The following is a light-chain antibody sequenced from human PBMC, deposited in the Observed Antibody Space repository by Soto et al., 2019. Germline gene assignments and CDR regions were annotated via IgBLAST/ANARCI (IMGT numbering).Light chain of an antibody. CDR3: QQYYTTPLT. J-gene: IGKJ4*01. CDR1: QSVLYSSNNKSY. CDR2: WAS. V-gene: IGKV4-1*01. Sequence: DIVMTQSPDSLAVSLGERATINCKSSQSVLYSSNNKSYLAWYQQKPGQPPKLLFYWASTRESGVPDRFSGSGSGTDFTLTISSLQAEDVAVYYCQQYYTTPLTFGGGTKVEIK.